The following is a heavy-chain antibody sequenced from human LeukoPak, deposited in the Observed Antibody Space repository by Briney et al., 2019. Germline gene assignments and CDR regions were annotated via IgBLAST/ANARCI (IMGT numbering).Heavy chain of an antibody. J-gene: IGHJ2*01. Sequence: SETLSLTCTVSGGSISSYYWSWIRQPPGKGLEWIGYIYYSGSTYYNPSLKSRVTISVDTSKNQFSLKLSSVTAADTAVYYCARALGVGSSSFYWYFDLWGRGTLVTVSS. CDR1: GGSISSYY. V-gene: IGHV4-30-4*01. CDR2: IYYSGST. D-gene: IGHD6-13*01. CDR3: ARALGVGSSSFYWYFDL.